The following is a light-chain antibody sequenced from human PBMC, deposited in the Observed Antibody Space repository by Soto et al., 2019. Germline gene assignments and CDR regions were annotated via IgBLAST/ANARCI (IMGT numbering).Light chain of an antibody. V-gene: IGKV3-20*01. CDR3: QQDGSSVA. Sequence: EIVLTQSPGTLSLSPGERATLSCRASQSVSSSYLAWYQQKPGQAPRLLIYGASSRATGIPDRFSGSGSGTDFTFTISRLEPEACAVYYCQQDGSSVAFAPGTKVDIK. J-gene: IGKJ3*01. CDR2: GAS. CDR1: QSVSSSY.